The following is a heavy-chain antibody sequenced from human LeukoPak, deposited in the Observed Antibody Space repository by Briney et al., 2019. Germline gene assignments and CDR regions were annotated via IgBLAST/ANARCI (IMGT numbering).Heavy chain of an antibody. CDR1: GYTLTSYD. CDR2: MNPNSGNT. J-gene: IGHJ5*02. V-gene: IGHV1-8*03. Sequence: ASVKVSCKASGYTLTSYDINWVRQTTGQGLEWMGWMNPNSGNTGYAQKFQGRVTITRNTSISTAYMELSSLRSEDTAVYYCARGPNWFDPWGQGTLVTVSS. CDR3: ARGPNWFDP.